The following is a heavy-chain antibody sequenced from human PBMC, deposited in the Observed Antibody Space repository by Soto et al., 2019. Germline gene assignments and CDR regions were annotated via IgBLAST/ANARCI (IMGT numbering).Heavy chain of an antibody. D-gene: IGHD7-27*01. CDR2: ITNSGST. Sequence: QVQLQESGPGLVRPSETLSLTCTVSSGSISSYYWSWIRQPPGKGLEWIGYITNSGSTNYNPSLKSRVTTALDTAKNQFSLKLSSVTAADTALYYCARRNWAGPNYYMDVWGKGTTVTVS. CDR3: ARRNWAGPNYYMDV. CDR1: SGSISSYY. J-gene: IGHJ6*03. V-gene: IGHV4-59*08.